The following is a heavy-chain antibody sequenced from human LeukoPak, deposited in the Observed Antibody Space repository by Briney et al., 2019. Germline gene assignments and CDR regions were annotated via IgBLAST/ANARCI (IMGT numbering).Heavy chain of an antibody. D-gene: IGHD2-2*01. Sequence: GGSLRLSCLTSGFTLSTNAMSWVRQAPGKGLEWISGISGSGGSTYYADSVKGRFTISRDNSKNTLYLQMNSLRAEDTAVYYCAKDFRATPAAMLRDYWGQGTLVTVSS. CDR2: ISGSGGST. J-gene: IGHJ4*02. CDR3: AKDFRATPAAMLRDY. CDR1: GFTLSTNA. V-gene: IGHV3-23*01.